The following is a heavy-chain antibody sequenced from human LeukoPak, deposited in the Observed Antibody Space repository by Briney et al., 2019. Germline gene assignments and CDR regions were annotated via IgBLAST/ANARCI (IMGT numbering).Heavy chain of an antibody. Sequence: PGGSLRPSCAASGFTFSSYWMSWVRQAPGKGLEWVSAISGSGGSTYYADSVRGRFTISRDNSRNTLYLQMNSLRAEDTAVYYCAKDRVGATLYFDYWGQGTLVTVSS. CDR3: AKDRVGATLYFDY. V-gene: IGHV3-23*01. CDR1: GFTFSSYW. J-gene: IGHJ4*02. CDR2: ISGSGGST. D-gene: IGHD1-26*01.